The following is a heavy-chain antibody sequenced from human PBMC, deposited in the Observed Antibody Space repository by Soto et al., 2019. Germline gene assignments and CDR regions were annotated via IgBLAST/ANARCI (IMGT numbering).Heavy chain of an antibody. CDR1: GFTFTSPW. J-gene: IGHJ4*02. CDR3: VRAGYWSLDY. D-gene: IGHD1-1*01. CDR2: LNGDGSDT. V-gene: IGHV3-74*03. Sequence: EVQLVESGGGLVQPGGTLRLSCAASGFTFTSPWMHWVRQAPGKGLEWVSRLNGDGSDTPYAGSAKGRFTISRDNAKNTLYLQLNSLSAEDTAVYYCVRAGYWSLDYWGQGTLVTVSS.